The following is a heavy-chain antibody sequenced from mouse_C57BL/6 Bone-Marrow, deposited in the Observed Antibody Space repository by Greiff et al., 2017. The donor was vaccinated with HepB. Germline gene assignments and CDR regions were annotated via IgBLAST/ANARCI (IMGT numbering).Heavy chain of an antibody. CDR2: INPNNGGT. V-gene: IGHV1-18*01. CDR1: GYTFTDYN. Sequence: EVQLQQSGPELVKPGASVKIPCKASGYTFTDYNMDWVKQSHGKSLAWIGDINPNNGGTIYNQKFKGKATLTVDNSSSTAYMELRSLTSEDTAVYYCARSASWAWFAYWGQGTLVTVSA. CDR3: ARSASWAWFAY. J-gene: IGHJ3*01. D-gene: IGHD4-1*01.